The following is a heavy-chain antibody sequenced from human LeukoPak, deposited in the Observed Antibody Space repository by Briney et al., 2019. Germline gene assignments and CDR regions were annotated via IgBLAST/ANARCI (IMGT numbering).Heavy chain of an antibody. CDR3: ARVGYYYGSGTYTD. CDR1: GFTFSSYA. J-gene: IGHJ4*02. V-gene: IGHV3-7*01. Sequence: GGSLRLSCAASGFTFSSYAMHWVRQAPGKGLEWVANIKEDGSETYYVDSVKGRFTISRANAKNSLYLQMNSLRAEDTAVYYCARVGYYYGSGTYTDWGQGTLVTVSS. CDR2: IKEDGSET. D-gene: IGHD3-10*01.